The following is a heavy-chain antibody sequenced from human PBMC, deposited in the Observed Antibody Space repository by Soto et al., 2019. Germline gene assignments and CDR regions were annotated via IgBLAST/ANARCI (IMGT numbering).Heavy chain of an antibody. CDR3: AKDGGREGYFGNWFDP. Sequence: SVKVSFKASGGTFSNYAITWVRQAPGQGLEWLGRIIPIFGTTDYAQKFQGRVTITADESTTTAYMELSSLRSDDTAVYYCAKDGGREGYFGNWFDPWGQGTLVTVSS. CDR1: GGTFSNYA. V-gene: IGHV1-69*13. J-gene: IGHJ5*02. D-gene: IGHD2-15*01. CDR2: IIPIFGTT.